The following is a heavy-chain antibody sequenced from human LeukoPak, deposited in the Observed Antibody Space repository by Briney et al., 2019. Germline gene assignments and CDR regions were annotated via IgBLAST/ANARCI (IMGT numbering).Heavy chain of an antibody. CDR1: GGSISTSTYY. D-gene: IGHD4-17*01. CDR2: IYYSGTT. CDR3: ARVERDRLRPSYFDL. V-gene: IGHV4-39*01. J-gene: IGHJ2*01. Sequence: SETLSLTCTVSGGSISTSTYYWGWIRQPPGKGLEWIGDIYYSGTTYHNPSLKSRVTISVAMSKNQFSLKLSSVTAADTAVYYCARVERDRLRPSYFDLWGRGTLVTVSS.